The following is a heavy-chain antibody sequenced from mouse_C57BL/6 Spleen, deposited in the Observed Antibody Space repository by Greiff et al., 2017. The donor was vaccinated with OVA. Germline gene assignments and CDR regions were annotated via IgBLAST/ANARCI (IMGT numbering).Heavy chain of an antibody. Sequence: VQLQQPGAELVKPGASVKLSCKASGYTFTSYWMQWVKQRPGQGLEWIGEIDPSDSYTNYNQKFKGKATLTVDTSSSTAYMQLSSLTSEDSAVYYCASSGNGAMDYWGQGTSVTVSS. V-gene: IGHV1-50*01. J-gene: IGHJ4*01. CDR1: GYTFTSYW. CDR3: ASSGNGAMDY. CDR2: IDPSDSYT. D-gene: IGHD2-1*01.